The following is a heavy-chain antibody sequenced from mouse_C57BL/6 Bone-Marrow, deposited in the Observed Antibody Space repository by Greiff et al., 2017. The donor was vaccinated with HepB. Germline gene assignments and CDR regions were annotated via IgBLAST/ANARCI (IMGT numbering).Heavy chain of an antibody. J-gene: IGHJ3*01. Sequence: EVKLVESGGGLVKPGGSLKLSCAASGFTFSSYTMSWVRQTPEKRLEWVATISGGGGNTYYPDSVTGRFTIARDNAKNTLYLQMSSLRSEDTALYYCARPPFYDGYYVLFAYWGQGTLVTVSA. D-gene: IGHD2-3*01. CDR1: GFTFSSYT. V-gene: IGHV5-9*01. CDR2: ISGGGGNT. CDR3: ARPPFYDGYYVLFAY.